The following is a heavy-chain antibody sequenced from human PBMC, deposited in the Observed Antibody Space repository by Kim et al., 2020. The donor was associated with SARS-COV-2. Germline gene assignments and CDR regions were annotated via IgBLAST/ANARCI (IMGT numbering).Heavy chain of an antibody. Sequence: GGSLRLSCAASGFTFSSYAMSWVRQAPGKGLEWVSSFGGGGNAYYADSVEGRFTISRDNSKNTVSLQMNSLGVDDTALYFCAKGVITSARGAFDTWGQGTMVTVAS. D-gene: IGHD3-10*01. J-gene: IGHJ3*02. CDR3: AKGVITSARGAFDT. V-gene: IGHV3-23*01. CDR1: GFTFSSYA. CDR2: FGGGGNA.